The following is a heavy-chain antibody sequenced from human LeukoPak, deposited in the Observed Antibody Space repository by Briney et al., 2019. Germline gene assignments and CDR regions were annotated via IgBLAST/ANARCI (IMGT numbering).Heavy chain of an antibody. CDR1: GYTFVSYW. CDR3: VTQAGAGVTHAFDV. D-gene: IGHD3-10*01. Sequence: GESLKISCKGSGYTFVSYWIGWVRQKPGKGLEWMGIIWPGDSDTRYSPSFQGQVTISADKSINTAYVQWSSLKAADTGMYYCVTQAGAGVTHAFDVWGQGTMVTVSS. J-gene: IGHJ3*01. CDR2: IWPGDSDT. V-gene: IGHV5-51*01.